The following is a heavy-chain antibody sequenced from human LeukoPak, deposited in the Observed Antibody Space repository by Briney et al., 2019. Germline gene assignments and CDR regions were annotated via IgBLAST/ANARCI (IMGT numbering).Heavy chain of an antibody. J-gene: IGHJ5*02. V-gene: IGHV1-8*01. CDR1: GYTFTSYD. CDR3: AREDSSGYYYQSYNWFDP. CDR2: MNPNSGNT. Sequence: ASVKVSCKASGYTFTSYDINWVRQATGQGLEWMGWMNPNSGNTGYAQKFQGRVTMTRNTSISTAYMELSSLRSEGTAVYYCAREDSSGYYYQSYNWFDPWGQGTLVTVSS. D-gene: IGHD3-22*01.